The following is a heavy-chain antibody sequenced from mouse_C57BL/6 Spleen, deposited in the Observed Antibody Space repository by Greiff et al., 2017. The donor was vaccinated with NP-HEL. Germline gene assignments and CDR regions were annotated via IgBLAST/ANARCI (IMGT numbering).Heavy chain of an antibody. Sequence: VQLQQSGAELVRPGASVKLSCTASGFTIKDYYMHWVKQRPEQGLEWIGRIDPEDGDTEYAPKFQGKATMTADTSSNTAYLQLSSLTSEDTAVYYCTFITTVAFDYWGQGTTLTVSS. D-gene: IGHD1-1*01. J-gene: IGHJ2*01. CDR2: IDPEDGDT. V-gene: IGHV14-1*01. CDR1: GFTIKDYY. CDR3: TFITTVAFDY.